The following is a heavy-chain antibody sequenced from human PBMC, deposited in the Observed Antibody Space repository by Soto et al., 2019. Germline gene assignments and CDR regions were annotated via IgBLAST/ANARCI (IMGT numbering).Heavy chain of an antibody. CDR3: ATNGDYYAESGPNYFQY. D-gene: IGHD3-10*01. V-gene: IGHV4-31*03. CDR1: GGSISTGGYY. J-gene: IGHJ1*01. CDR2: IYYSGST. Sequence: SETLSLTCTVSGGSISTGGYYWYWLRQHPGMGLDCIGYIYYSGSTYYNPSLKSRATMTMDTTKNQSSLNLSSVTAADTAVYYSATNGDYYAESGPNYFQYWGQGTLVTVS.